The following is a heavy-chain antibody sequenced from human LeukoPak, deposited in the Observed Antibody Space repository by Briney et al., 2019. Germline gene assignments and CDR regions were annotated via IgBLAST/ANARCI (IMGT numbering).Heavy chain of an antibody. CDR1: GFTFDDYA. J-gene: IGHJ4*02. CDR3: VRDASWDDGRGLDD. CDR2: ISWNSGSI. D-gene: IGHD1-1*01. V-gene: IGHV3-9*01. Sequence: PGRSLRLSCAASGFTFDDYAMHWVRQAPGKGLEWVSGISWNSGSIGYADSVKGRFTISRDNSKNTLYLQMNSLRAEDTAVYYCVRDASWDDGRGLDDWGQGTLVTVSS.